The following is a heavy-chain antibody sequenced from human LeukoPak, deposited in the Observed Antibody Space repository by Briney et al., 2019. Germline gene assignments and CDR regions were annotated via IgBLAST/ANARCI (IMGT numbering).Heavy chain of an antibody. CDR1: GGSISSYY. D-gene: IGHD6-19*01. J-gene: IGHJ5*02. V-gene: IGHV4-59*01. CDR3: ARGRVAVAGTSANWFDP. Sequence: SETLSRTCTVSGGSISSYYWSWIRQPPGKGLEWIGYTYYSGSTNYNPSLKSRVTISVDTSKNQFSLKLSSVTAAHTAVYYCARGRVAVAGTSANWFDPWGQGTLVTVSS. CDR2: TYYSGST.